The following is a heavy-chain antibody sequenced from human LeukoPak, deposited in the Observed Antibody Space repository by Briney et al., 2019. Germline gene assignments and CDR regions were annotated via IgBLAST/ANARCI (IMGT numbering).Heavy chain of an antibody. V-gene: IGHV1-46*01. J-gene: IGHJ4*02. D-gene: IGHD6-19*01. Sequence: ASGKVSCNASGYTFTSYYIHWGRQGPGPGLGLVGIINPSGGSTSYAQKFLGRVTMTRDTAPSTGYMELSRLRSEDTAVYYCARVGAVAGRAPDYWGQGTLVTVSS. CDR3: ARVGAVAGRAPDY. CDR2: INPSGGST. CDR1: GYTFTSYY.